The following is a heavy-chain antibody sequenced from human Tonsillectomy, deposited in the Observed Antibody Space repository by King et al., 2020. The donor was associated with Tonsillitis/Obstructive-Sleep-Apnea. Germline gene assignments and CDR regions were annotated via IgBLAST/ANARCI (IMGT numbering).Heavy chain of an antibody. CDR1: GYTFTGYY. V-gene: IGHV1-2*02. CDR3: ARGTYCSGGSCYNFDY. CDR2: INPNSGGT. J-gene: IGHJ4*02. Sequence: VQLVESGAEVKKPGASVKVSCKASGYTFTGYYMHWVRQAPGQGLEWMGWINPNSGGTNYAQKFQGRVTMTRDTSISTAYMALSRLRSDDTAVYYCARGTYCSGGSCYNFDYWGQGTLVTVSS. D-gene: IGHD2-15*01.